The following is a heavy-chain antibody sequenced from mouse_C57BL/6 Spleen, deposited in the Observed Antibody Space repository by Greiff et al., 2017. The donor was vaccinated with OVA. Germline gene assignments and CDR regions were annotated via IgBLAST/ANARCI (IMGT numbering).Heavy chain of an antibody. V-gene: IGHV8-8*01. D-gene: IGHD2-2*01. CDR1: GFSLSAFGMG. Sequence: QVTLKVSGPGILQPSQTLSLTCSFSGFSLSAFGMGVGWIRQPSGQGLEWLAHIWWDDDKYYNPALKSRPTISKDTSKNHVLLTIAHASTANTAPYDCARIAGYDGESYFDDWGTGTTLTVSS. J-gene: IGHJ2*01. CDR3: ARIAGYDGESYFDD. CDR2: IWWDDDK.